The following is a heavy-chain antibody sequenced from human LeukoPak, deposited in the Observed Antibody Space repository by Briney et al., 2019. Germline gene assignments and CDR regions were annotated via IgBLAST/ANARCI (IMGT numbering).Heavy chain of an antibody. Sequence: PSQTLSPTCTVSGNSISSGDYYWSWIRQPAGKGLEWIGRIYTSGSTNYNPSLKSRVTISVDTSKNQFSLKLSSVTAADTAVYYCARERDGDFSRYMDVWGKGTTVTISS. CDR3: ARERDGDFSRYMDV. J-gene: IGHJ6*03. CDR1: GNSISSGDYY. V-gene: IGHV4-61*02. CDR2: IYTSGST. D-gene: IGHD4-17*01.